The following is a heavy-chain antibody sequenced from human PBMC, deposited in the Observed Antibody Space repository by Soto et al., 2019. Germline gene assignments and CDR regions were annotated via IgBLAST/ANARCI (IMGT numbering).Heavy chain of an antibody. J-gene: IGHJ6*02. CDR2: ISRSATTI. CDR1: GFTFGDYE. V-gene: IGHV3-48*03. D-gene: IGHD3-3*01. Sequence: EVLLVESGGGLVQPGGSLRLSCAASGFTFGDYEMNWVRQAPGKGLEWVSYISRSATTIYYADSVKGRFTIPRDNAKNSLYLQMNSLRVEDTGIYYCAREGPLERLQETYYYCYGLDVWGQGTTVTVSS. CDR3: AREGPLERLQETYYYCYGLDV.